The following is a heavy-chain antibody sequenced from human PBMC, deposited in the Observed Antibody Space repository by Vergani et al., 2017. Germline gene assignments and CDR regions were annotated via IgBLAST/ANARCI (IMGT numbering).Heavy chain of an antibody. V-gene: IGHV5-51*01. D-gene: IGHD3-10*01. Sequence: EKQLVQSGSETKKPGESLKISCPAFGYIFSNFWIGWVRQRPGGGLEWMGIIYPGASEVKSNPTFRGQVIFSVDTSVNTAYLQWRSLQASDTATYFCASGGHGSENGGALQLWGQGTNITVSS. CDR2: IYPGASEV. J-gene: IGHJ3*01. CDR3: ASGGHGSENGGALQL. CDR1: GYIFSNFW.